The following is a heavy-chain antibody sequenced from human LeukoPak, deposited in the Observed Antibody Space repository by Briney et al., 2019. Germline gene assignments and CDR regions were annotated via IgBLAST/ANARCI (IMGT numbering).Heavy chain of an antibody. D-gene: IGHD4-11*01. CDR2: IYYSGST. V-gene: IGHV4-61*08. CDR3: AATGYSYNY. CDR1: GDSISSGAYY. J-gene: IGHJ4*02. Sequence: SETLSLTCTVSGDSISSGAYYWSWIRQPPGKGLEWIGYIYYSGSTNYNPSLKSRVTISVDTSKNQFSLKLSSVTAADTAVYYCAATGYSYNYWGQGTLVTVSS.